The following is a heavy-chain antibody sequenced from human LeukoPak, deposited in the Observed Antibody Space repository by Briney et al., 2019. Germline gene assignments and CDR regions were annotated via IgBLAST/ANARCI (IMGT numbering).Heavy chain of an antibody. CDR1: GGSISSSSYY. CDR3: ARRREWGYPPHNWFDP. J-gene: IGHJ5*02. Sequence: PSETLSLTCAVSGGSISSSSYYWGWIRQPPGKGLERIGSIYYSGSTYYNPSLKSRVTISVDTSKNQFSLKLSSVTAADTAVYYCARRREWGYPPHNWFDPWGQGTLVTVSS. V-gene: IGHV4-39*01. CDR2: IYYSGST. D-gene: IGHD3-3*01.